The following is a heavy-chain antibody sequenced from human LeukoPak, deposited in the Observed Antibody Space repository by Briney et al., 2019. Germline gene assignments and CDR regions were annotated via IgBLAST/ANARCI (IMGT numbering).Heavy chain of an antibody. Sequence: PSETLSLTCAVSGGSISSYYWSWIRQPPGKGLEWIGYIYYSGSTNYNPSLKSRVTISVDTSKNQFSLKLSSVTAADTAVYYCARHKQGQPVGDYWGQGTLVTVSS. CDR3: ARHKQGQPVGDY. J-gene: IGHJ4*02. V-gene: IGHV4-59*08. D-gene: IGHD1-26*01. CDR1: GGSISSYY. CDR2: IYYSGST.